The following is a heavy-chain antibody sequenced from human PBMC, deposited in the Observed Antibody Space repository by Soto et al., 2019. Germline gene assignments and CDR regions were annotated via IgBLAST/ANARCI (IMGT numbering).Heavy chain of an antibody. CDR3: ATLSYYDSNGAFDH. CDR2: IDPSDSQT. D-gene: IGHD3-22*01. Sequence: PGESLKISCKGSGYSFAGYWITWVRQMPGKGLEWMGRIDPSDSQTCYSPSFRGHVTISADKSTGTAYLQWDSLKASDTAMYFCATLSYYDSNGAFDHWGQGTLVTVSS. J-gene: IGHJ4*02. CDR1: GYSFAGYW. V-gene: IGHV5-10-1*01.